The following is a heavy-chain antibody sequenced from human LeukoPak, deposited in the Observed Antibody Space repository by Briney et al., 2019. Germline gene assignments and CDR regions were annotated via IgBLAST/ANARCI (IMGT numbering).Heavy chain of an antibody. Sequence: ASVKVSCKASGYTFTSYAMHWVRQAPGQRLEWMGWINAGNGNTKYSQEFQGRVTITRDTSTSTAYMELYSLRSEDTAVYFCARDRGYSYAKKSSNYYYMDVWGKGTTVTISS. CDR3: ARDRGYSYAKKSSNYYYMDV. CDR1: GYTFTSYA. CDR2: INAGNGNT. V-gene: IGHV1-3*03. D-gene: IGHD5-18*01. J-gene: IGHJ6*03.